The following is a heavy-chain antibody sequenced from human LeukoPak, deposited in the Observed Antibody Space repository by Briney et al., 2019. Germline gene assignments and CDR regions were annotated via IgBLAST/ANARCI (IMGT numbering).Heavy chain of an antibody. CDR3: ARKQYCTNGVCYGYYFDY. V-gene: IGHV4-39*01. CDR1: GGSISSGSYY. D-gene: IGHD2-8*01. CDR2: IYYTGNT. J-gene: IGHJ4*02. Sequence: SETLSLTCTVSGGSISSGSYYWGWIRQPPGKGLEWIGNIYYTGNTYYDPSLKSRVTISVDTSKNQFSLKLSSVTAADTAVYYCARKQYCTNGVCYGYYFDYWGQGTLVTVSS.